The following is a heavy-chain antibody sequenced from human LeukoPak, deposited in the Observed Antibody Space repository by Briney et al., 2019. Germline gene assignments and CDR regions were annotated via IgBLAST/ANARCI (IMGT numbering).Heavy chain of an antibody. V-gene: IGHV4-39*01. J-gene: IGHJ4*02. CDR1: GGSISSSSYY. Sequence: SETLSLTCTVSGGSISSSSYYWGWIRQPPGKGLEWIGSIYYSGSTYYNPYLKSRVTISVDTSKNQFSLKLSSVTAADTAVYYCARLSGGQIWRGTWGRYFDYWGQGTLVTVSS. CDR2: IYYSGST. CDR3: ARLSGGQIWRGTWGRYFDY. D-gene: IGHD3-10*01.